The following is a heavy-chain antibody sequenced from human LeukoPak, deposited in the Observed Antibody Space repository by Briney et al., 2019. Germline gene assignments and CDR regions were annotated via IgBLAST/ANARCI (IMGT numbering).Heavy chain of an antibody. CDR3: ARHSRGSGSLNYYYSYYMDV. CDR2: INHSGST. CDR1: GGSFSGYY. D-gene: IGHD3-10*01. Sequence: SETLSLTCAVYGGSFSGYYWSWIRQPPGKGLEWIGEINHSGSTNYNPSLKSRVTISVDTSKNQFSLKLSSVTAADTAVYYCARHSRGSGSLNYYYSYYMDVWGKGTTVTISS. J-gene: IGHJ6*03. V-gene: IGHV4-34*01.